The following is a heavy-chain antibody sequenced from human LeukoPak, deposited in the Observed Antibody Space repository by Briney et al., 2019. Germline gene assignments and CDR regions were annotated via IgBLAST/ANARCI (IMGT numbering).Heavy chain of an antibody. V-gene: IGHV1-18*01. J-gene: IGHJ4*02. D-gene: IGHD2-2*01. CDR2: INVYNGYT. CDR1: GYTFRIYA. Sequence: ASVTVSFETSGYTFRIYAISWVRQAPGQGLERMGWINVYNGYTNYARNFQGRVTMTTDTSTSTAYMEVRSLRSDDTAVYYCARVECSSTTCYDHYWGQGTLVIVSS. CDR3: ARVECSSTTCYDHY.